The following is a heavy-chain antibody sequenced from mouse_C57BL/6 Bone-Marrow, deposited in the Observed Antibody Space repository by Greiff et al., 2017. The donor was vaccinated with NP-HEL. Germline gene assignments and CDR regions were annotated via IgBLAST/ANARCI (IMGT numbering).Heavy chain of an antibody. CDR3: ARDVLAQATAMDY. Sequence: EVKLVESGGGLVKPGGSLKLSCAASGFTFSSYAMSWVRQTPEKRLEWVATISDGGSYTYYPDNVKGRFTISRDNAKNNLYLQMSHLKSEDTAMYYCARDVLAQATAMDYWGQGTSVTVSS. CDR2: ISDGGSYT. D-gene: IGHD3-2*02. V-gene: IGHV5-4*01. CDR1: GFTFSSYA. J-gene: IGHJ4*01.